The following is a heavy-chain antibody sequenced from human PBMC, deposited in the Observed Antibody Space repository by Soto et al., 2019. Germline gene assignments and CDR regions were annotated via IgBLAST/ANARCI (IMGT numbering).Heavy chain of an antibody. V-gene: IGHV1-18*01. CDR1: GYTFTSYG. D-gene: IGHD3-3*01. CDR2: ISAYNGNT. Sequence: QVQLVQSGAEVKKPGASVKVSCKASGYTFTSYGISWVRQAPGQGLEWMGWISAYNGNTNYAQKLQGRVTMTTDTSTSTAYMEMRSLSSDDTAVYYCARDHPYYDFWSGYYGYFDLWGRGTLVTVSS. CDR3: ARDHPYYDFWSGYYGYFDL. J-gene: IGHJ2*01.